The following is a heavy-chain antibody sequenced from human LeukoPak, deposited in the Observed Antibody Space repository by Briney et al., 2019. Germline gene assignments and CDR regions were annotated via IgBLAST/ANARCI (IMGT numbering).Heavy chain of an antibody. D-gene: IGHD3-22*01. J-gene: IGHJ2*01. CDR2: ISYDGSNK. V-gene: IGHV3-30-3*01. CDR3: ARDFTYYDSSGYHRWYFDL. Sequence: TGGSLRLSFAASGFTFSSYAMHWVRQAPGKGLEWVAVISYDGSNKYYADSVKGRFTISRDNSKNTLYLQMNSLRAEDTAVYYCARDFTYYDSSGYHRWYFDLWGRGTLVTVSS. CDR1: GFTFSSYA.